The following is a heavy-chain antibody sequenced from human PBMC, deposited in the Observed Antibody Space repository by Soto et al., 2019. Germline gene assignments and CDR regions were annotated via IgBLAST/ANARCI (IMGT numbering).Heavy chain of an antibody. Sequence: EVQLLESGGGLVQPGGSLRLSCAASGFTFSSYVMSWVRQAPGKGLEWVSAISGSGGSTYYADSVKGRFTISSDNSKNTLYLQMTSLRAEDTAVYYCAKGSSGWYERFDYWGQGTLVTVSS. CDR1: GFTFSSYV. D-gene: IGHD6-19*01. CDR2: ISGSGGST. CDR3: AKGSSGWYERFDY. V-gene: IGHV3-23*01. J-gene: IGHJ4*02.